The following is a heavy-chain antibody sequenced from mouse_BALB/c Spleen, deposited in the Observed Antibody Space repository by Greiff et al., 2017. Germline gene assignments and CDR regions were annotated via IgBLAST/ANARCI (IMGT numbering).Heavy chain of an antibody. Sequence: VKLQESGPGLVQPSQSLSITCTVSGFSLTSYGVHWVRQSPGKGLEWLGVIWSGGSTDYNAAFISRLSISKDNSKSQVFFKMNSLQANDTAIYYCARPPNGNWWYFDVWGAGTTVTVSS. CDR2: IWSGGST. V-gene: IGHV2-2*02. CDR1: GFSLTSYG. J-gene: IGHJ1*01. CDR3: ARPPNGNWWYFDV. D-gene: IGHD2-1*01.